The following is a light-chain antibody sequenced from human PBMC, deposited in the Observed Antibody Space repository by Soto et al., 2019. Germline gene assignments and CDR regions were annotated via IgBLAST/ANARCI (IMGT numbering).Light chain of an antibody. Sequence: QSALTQPASVSGSPGQSITISCTGTSSDVGGYDYVSWYQQHPDKAPKLFVYEVTHRPSGVSNRFSGSKSGNTASLTISGLQAEDEADYYCSSLTSGSTRVFGTGTKLTVL. CDR2: EVT. CDR3: SSLTSGSTRV. J-gene: IGLJ1*01. V-gene: IGLV2-14*01. CDR1: SSDVGGYDY.